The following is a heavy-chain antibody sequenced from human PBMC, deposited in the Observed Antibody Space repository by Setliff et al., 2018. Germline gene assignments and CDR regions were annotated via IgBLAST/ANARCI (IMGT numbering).Heavy chain of an antibody. J-gene: IGHJ4*02. CDR3: ARGPYGSGSPLDY. D-gene: IGHD3-10*01. CDR1: GFTFDDYG. Sequence: GESLKISCAASGFTFDDYGMSWVRQVPGKGLEWVSSLNWNGRNTAYADSVKGRFTISRDNAGHSVYLQMNSLTGDDTAMYYCARGPYGSGSPLDYWDQGSLVTVSS. V-gene: IGHV3-20*04. CDR2: LNWNGRNT.